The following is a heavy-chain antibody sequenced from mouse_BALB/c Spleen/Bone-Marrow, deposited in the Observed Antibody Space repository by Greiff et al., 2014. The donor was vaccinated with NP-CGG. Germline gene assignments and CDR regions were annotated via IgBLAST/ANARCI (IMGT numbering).Heavy chain of an antibody. CDR1: GYTFTNYW. J-gene: IGHJ3*01. CDR2: IDPSTGYT. CDR3: ARGGIYDGYSY. D-gene: IGHD2-3*01. Sequence: QVQLQQSGAELAKPRASVKMSCKASGYTFTNYWMHWVKQRPGQGLEWIGYIDPSTGYTEYNQKFKDKATLTADKSSSTAYMQLSNLTSEDSAVYYCARGGIYDGYSYWGQGTLVTVSA. V-gene: IGHV1-7*01.